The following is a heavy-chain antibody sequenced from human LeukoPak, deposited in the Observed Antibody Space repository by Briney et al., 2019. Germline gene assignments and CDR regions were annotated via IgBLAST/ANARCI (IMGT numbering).Heavy chain of an antibody. Sequence: GGSLRLSCAASGFTFCDYYMSWVRQAPGKGLEWVSYISNSGSTIYYADSVKGRFTISRDNAKNSLYLQMNSLRAEDTAVYYCARDSAAAGYDYYGTDVWGQGTTVTVSS. CDR1: GFTFCDYY. D-gene: IGHD6-13*01. J-gene: IGHJ6*02. CDR3: ARDSAAAGYDYYGTDV. CDR2: ISNSGSTI. V-gene: IGHV3-11*01.